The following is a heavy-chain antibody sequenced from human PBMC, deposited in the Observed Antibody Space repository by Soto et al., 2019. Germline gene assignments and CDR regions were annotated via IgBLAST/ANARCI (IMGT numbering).Heavy chain of an antibody. CDR1: GGSISSGGYS. CDR3: ARGGVMVGGVMIDY. J-gene: IGHJ4*02. Sequence: SETLSLTCAVSGGSISSGGYSWSWIRQPPGKGLEWIGYIYHSGSTYYNPSLKSRVTISVDRSKNQFSLKLSSVTAADTAVYYWARGGVMVGGVMIDYWGQETLFTVPS. D-gene: IGHD3-10*01. CDR2: IYHSGST. V-gene: IGHV4-30-2*01.